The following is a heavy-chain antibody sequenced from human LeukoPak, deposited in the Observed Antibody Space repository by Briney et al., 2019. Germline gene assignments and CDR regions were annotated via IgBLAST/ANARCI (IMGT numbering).Heavy chain of an antibody. J-gene: IGHJ6*02. Sequence: PGRSLRLSCAASGFTFSSYGMHRVRQAPGKGLEWVAVIWYDGSNKYYADSVKGRFTISRDNSKNTLYLQMNSLRAEDTAVSYCARDMGIVVVPAAIDYYYGMDVWGQGTTVTVSS. CDR2: IWYDGSNK. CDR1: GFTFSSYG. V-gene: IGHV3-33*01. D-gene: IGHD2-2*03. CDR3: ARDMGIVVVPAAIDYYYGMDV.